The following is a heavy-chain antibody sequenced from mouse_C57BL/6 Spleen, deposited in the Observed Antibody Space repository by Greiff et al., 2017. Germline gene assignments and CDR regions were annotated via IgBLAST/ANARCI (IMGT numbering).Heavy chain of an antibody. Sequence: EVKLVESGGGLVKPGGSLKLSCAASGFTFSSYAMSWVRQTPEKRLEWVATISDGGSYTYYPDNVKGRFTIARDNAKNNLYLQMSHLKSKDTAMYSCARGSSGYYWGQGTTLTVSS. J-gene: IGHJ2*01. V-gene: IGHV5-4*03. CDR2: ISDGGSYT. D-gene: IGHD3-2*02. CDR3: ARGSSGYY. CDR1: GFTFSSYA.